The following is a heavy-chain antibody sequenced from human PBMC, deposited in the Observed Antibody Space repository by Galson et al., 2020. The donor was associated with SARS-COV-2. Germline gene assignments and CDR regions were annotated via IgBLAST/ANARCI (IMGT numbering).Heavy chain of an antibody. V-gene: IGHV4-31*03. CDR3: ARDSSPSGKGFDI. CDR2: IYYSGST. CDR1: GSSISGVGYH. Sequence: SETLSLTCTVSGSSISGVGYHWSWISQHPGKGLEWIGNIYYSGSTHYSPSFKSRVTMSVDMSLNQFSLILSSVTAADTAVYYCARDSSPSGKGFDIWGQGTMVTVSS. J-gene: IGHJ3*02. D-gene: IGHD3-10*01.